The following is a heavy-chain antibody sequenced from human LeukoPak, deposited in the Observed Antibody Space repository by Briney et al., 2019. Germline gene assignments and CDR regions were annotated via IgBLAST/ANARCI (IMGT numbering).Heavy chain of an antibody. D-gene: IGHD4-17*01. J-gene: IGHJ4*02. V-gene: IGHV3-48*04. CDR3: ARGYYGDPSQVYYFDY. Sequence: GGSLRLSCAASGFSFSIYSMTWVRQAPGKGLEWVSYISSSRPTIYYADSVKGRFTISRDNAKNSLYLQMNSLRAEDTAVYYCARGYYGDPSQVYYFDYWGQGTLVTVSS. CDR2: ISSSRPTI. CDR1: GFSFSIYS.